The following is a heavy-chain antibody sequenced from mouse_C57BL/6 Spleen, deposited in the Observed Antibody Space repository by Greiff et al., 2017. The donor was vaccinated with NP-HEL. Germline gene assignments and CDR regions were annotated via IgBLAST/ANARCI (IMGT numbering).Heavy chain of an antibody. V-gene: IGHV3-6*01. CDR3: ARKGLDY. CDR1: GYSITSGYY. Sequence: DVKLVESGPGLVKPSQSLSLTCSVTGYSITSGYYWNWIRQFPGNKLEWMGYISYDGSNNYNPSLKNRISITRDTSKNQFFLKLNSVTTEDTATYYCARKGLDYWGQGTLVTVSA. D-gene: IGHD2-13*01. CDR2: ISYDGSN. J-gene: IGHJ3*01.